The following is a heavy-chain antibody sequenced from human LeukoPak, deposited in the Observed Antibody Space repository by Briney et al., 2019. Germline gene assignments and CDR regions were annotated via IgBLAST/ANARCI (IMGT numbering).Heavy chain of an antibody. J-gene: IGHJ4*02. V-gene: IGHV1-3*04. CDR3: ARDMGSGSLHY. D-gene: IGHD1-26*01. Sequence: GASVKVSCKASGYTFTTYAIHWVRQAPGQRLEWLGWINTGNGDTRYSQTFQGRVTITRDTSASTVYMELSSLRPEDTAMYYRARDMGSGSLHYWGQGTLVTVSS. CDR1: GYTFTTYA. CDR2: INTGNGDT.